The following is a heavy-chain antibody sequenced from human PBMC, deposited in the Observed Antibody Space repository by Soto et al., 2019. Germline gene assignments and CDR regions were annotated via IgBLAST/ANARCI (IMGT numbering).Heavy chain of an antibody. D-gene: IGHD6-13*01. CDR1: GGSISSSSYY. Sequence: SLTCTVSGGSISSSSYYWGWIRQPPGKGLEWIGSIYYSGSTYYNPSLKSRVTISVDTSKNQFSLKLSSVTAADTAVYYCARHESSWVGYYYYYMAVWGKGTTVNVSS. V-gene: IGHV4-39*01. CDR3: ARHESSWVGYYYYYMAV. J-gene: IGHJ6*03. CDR2: IYYSGST.